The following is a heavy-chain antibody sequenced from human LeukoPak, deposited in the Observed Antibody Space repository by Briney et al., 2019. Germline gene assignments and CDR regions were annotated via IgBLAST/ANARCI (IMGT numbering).Heavy chain of an antibody. CDR3: ARDPGGNSVGAFDI. CDR1: GYTFTGYY. D-gene: IGHD4-23*01. Sequence: ASVKVSCKASGYTFTGYYMHWVRQAPGQGLGWMGWINPNSGGTNYAQKFQGWVTMTRDTSISTAYMELSRLRSDDTAVYYCARDPGGNSVGAFDIWGQGTMVTVSS. CDR2: INPNSGGT. V-gene: IGHV1-2*04. J-gene: IGHJ3*02.